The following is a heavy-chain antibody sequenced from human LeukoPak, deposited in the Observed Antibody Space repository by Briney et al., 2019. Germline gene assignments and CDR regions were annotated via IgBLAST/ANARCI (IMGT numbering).Heavy chain of an antibody. J-gene: IGHJ4*02. CDR2: INPSGGST. Sequence: RASVKVSCKASGYTFTSYYMHWVRQAPGQGLEWMGIINPSGGSTSYAQKFQGRVTMTRDTSTSTVYMELSSLGSEDTAVYYCARDSEYSTSTFVNYYFDYWGQGTLVTVSS. CDR3: ARDSEYSTSTFVNYYFDY. V-gene: IGHV1-46*01. CDR1: GYTFTSYY. D-gene: IGHD5-18*01.